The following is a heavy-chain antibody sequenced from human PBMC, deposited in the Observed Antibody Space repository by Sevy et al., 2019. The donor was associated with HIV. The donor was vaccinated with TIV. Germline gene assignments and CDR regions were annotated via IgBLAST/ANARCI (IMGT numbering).Heavy chain of an antibody. CDR2: ISPSGGGA. D-gene: IGHD4-17*01. CDR1: GFTFSDYY. J-gene: IGHJ4*02. CDR3: ARLRWAKYYFDY. Sequence: GGSLRLSCAASGFTFSDYYMSWIRQAPGKGLEWVSYISPSGGGAYDAVSVKGRFIISRDNAKNSLSLQMNSLRAEDTAVYYCARLRWAKYYFDYWGQGSLVTVSS. V-gene: IGHV3-11*01.